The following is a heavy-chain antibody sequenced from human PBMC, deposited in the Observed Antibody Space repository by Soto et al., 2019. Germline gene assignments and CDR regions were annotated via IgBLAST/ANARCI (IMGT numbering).Heavy chain of an antibody. CDR3: ARGPHRGYYDFWNIQGDDLMFYNWFDP. V-gene: IGHV1-8*01. CDR2: MNPNSGNT. J-gene: IGHJ5*02. Sequence: ASVKVSCKASGYTFTSYDINWVRQATGQGLEWMGWMNPNSGNTGYAQKFQGRVTMTRNTSISTAYMELSSLRSEDTAVYSCARGPHRGYYDFWNIQGDDLMFYNWFDPWGQGTLVNVSS. D-gene: IGHD3-3*01. CDR1: GYTFTSYD.